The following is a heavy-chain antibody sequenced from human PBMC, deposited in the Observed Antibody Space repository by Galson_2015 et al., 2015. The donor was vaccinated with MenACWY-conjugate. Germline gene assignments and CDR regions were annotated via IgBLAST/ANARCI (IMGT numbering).Heavy chain of an antibody. CDR1: GFTYSSYA. J-gene: IGHJ4*02. V-gene: IGHV3-30*04. D-gene: IGHD6-13*01. Sequence: SLRLSCAASGFTYSSYAMHWVRQAPGKGLEWVAVISYDGSNKYYADSVKGRFTISRDNSKNTLYLQMNSLRAEDTAVYYCAREPIAAAGGESDYWGQGTLLTVSS. CDR2: ISYDGSNK. CDR3: AREPIAAAGGESDY.